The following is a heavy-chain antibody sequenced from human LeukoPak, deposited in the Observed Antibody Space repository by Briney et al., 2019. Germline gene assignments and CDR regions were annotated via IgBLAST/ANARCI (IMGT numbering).Heavy chain of an antibody. J-gene: IGHJ6*02. CDR2: IYYSGST. CDR1: GGSISSGGYY. D-gene: IGHD2-2*01. Sequence: SETLSLTCTVSGGSISSGGYYWSWIRQHPGKGLEWSGYIYYSGSTYYNPSLKSRVTISVDTSKNQFSLKLSSVTAADTAVYYCARDIPPPYCSSTSCLNHGMDVWGQGTTVTVSS. CDR3: ARDIPPPYCSSTSCLNHGMDV. V-gene: IGHV4-31*03.